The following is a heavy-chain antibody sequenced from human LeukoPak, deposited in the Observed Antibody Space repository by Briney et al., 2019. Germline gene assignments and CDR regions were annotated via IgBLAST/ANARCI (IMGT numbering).Heavy chain of an antibody. J-gene: IGHJ3*02. V-gene: IGHV4-59*01. CDR1: GGSISSYY. Sequence: TSETLSLTCTVSGGSISSYYWSWLRQPPEKGLEWIGYIYYSGSTNYNPSLKSRDTISVDTSKNQFSLKLSSVTAADTAVYYCARDVDCSGGSCPGDAFDIWGQGTMVTVSS. CDR2: IYYSGST. CDR3: ARDVDCSGGSCPGDAFDI. D-gene: IGHD2-15*01.